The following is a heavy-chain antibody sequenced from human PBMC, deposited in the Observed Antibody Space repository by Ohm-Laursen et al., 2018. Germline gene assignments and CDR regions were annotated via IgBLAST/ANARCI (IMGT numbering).Heavy chain of an antibody. Sequence: SLRLSCSASGFTFSSYGMHWVRQAPGKGLGWVAVIWYDGSNKYYADSVKGRFTISRDNSKNTLYLQMNSLRAEDPAVYYCAIHGMAGTDWGQGTLVTVSS. CDR1: GFTFSSYG. D-gene: IGHD1-14*01. V-gene: IGHV3-33*01. CDR3: AIHGMAGTD. J-gene: IGHJ4*02. CDR2: IWYDGSNK.